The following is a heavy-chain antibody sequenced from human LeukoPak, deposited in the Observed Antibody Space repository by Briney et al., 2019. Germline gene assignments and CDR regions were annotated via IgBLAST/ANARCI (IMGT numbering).Heavy chain of an antibody. V-gene: IGHV3-73*01. J-gene: IGHJ4*02. CDR1: GFTFSGSA. CDR2: IRSKANSHTT. D-gene: IGHD2-8*01. CDR3: PRLSDCTNGVCAIN. Sequence: GVSLRLSCAASGFTFSGSAMHWVRQASGKGLEWVGRIRSKANSHTTAYAAPVKGRFTISRDDSKNTAYRQMNSLKTEDTAVYYCPRLSDCTNGVCAINCGQGTLVTVSS.